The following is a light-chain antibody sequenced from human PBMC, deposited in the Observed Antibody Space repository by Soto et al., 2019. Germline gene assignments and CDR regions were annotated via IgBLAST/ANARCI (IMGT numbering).Light chain of an antibody. V-gene: IGKV1-39*01. J-gene: IGKJ1*01. Sequence: ILITLSPSPLSASVGDRGNITCRASQSVNTYLHWYQQKAGQAPKLLIYAASNLQSGVPSRFSGRGSGTDFTLTVESLQPEDFATYYCQQGYSNPWTFGQGTKVDI. CDR2: AAS. CDR3: QQGYSNPWT. CDR1: QSVNTY.